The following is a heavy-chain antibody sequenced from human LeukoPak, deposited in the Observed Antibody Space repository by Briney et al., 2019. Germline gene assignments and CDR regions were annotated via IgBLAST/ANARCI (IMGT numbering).Heavy chain of an antibody. CDR3: ASDSSRVFDY. D-gene: IGHD6-13*01. CDR1: GFTFSSYG. Sequence: PGGSLRLSCAASGFTFSSYGMSWVRQAPGKGLEWVSAISGSGGSTYYADSVKGRFTISRDNSKNTLYLQMNSLRAEDTAVYYCASDSSRVFDYWGQGALVTVSS. CDR2: ISGSGGST. J-gene: IGHJ4*02. V-gene: IGHV3-23*01.